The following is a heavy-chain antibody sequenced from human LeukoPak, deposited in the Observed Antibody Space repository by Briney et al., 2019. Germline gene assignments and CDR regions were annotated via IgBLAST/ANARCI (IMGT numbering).Heavy chain of an antibody. CDR1: GGSISSSNW. Sequence: PSETLSLTCAVSGGSISSSNWWSWVRQPPGKGLEWIGSIYHSGTTYYNPSLKSRVTISVDTSKNQFSLKVTSVTAADTAVYYCATEWDYWGQGTLVTVSS. D-gene: IGHD2-8*01. CDR3: ATEWDY. J-gene: IGHJ4*02. V-gene: IGHV4-4*02. CDR2: IYHSGTT.